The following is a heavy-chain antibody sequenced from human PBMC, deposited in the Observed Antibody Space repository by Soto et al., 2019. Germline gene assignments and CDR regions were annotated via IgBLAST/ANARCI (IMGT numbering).Heavy chain of an antibody. CDR3: ARLRADYYDSSGPFAY. D-gene: IGHD3-22*01. CDR1: GFTFSSYG. Sequence: GGSLRLSCAASGFTFSSYGMHWVRQAPGKGLEWVAVISYDGSNKYYADSVKGRFTISRDNSKNTLYLQMNSLRAEDTAVYYCARLRADYYDSSGPFAYWGQGTLVTVSS. CDR2: ISYDGSNK. V-gene: IGHV3-30*03. J-gene: IGHJ4*02.